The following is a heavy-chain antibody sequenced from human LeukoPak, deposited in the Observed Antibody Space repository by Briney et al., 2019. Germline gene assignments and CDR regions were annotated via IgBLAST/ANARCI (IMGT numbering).Heavy chain of an antibody. Sequence: GGSLRLSCAASGFTFSSYAMSWVRQAPGKGLEWVSAISGSGGSTYYADSVKGRLTISRDNSKNTLYLQMNSLRAEDTAVYYCAKDLYCTNGVCSDYWGQGTLVTVSS. CDR3: AKDLYCTNGVCSDY. CDR2: ISGSGGST. CDR1: GFTFSSYA. V-gene: IGHV3-23*01. D-gene: IGHD2-8*01. J-gene: IGHJ4*02.